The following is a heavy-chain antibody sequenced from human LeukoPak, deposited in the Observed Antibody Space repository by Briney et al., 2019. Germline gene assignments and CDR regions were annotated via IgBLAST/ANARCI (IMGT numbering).Heavy chain of an antibody. CDR3: ARVPSTTGYYHYFDS. D-gene: IGHD3-9*01. V-gene: IGHV3-30*04. CDR1: GFTFSTYP. Sequence: GGSLRLSCEASGFTFSTYPMHWVRQAPDKGLEWVAMISYHGSNEYYADSVKGRFTISRDNSKNTLYLQMNNPRVEDTAIYYCARVPSTTGYYHYFDSWGQGTLVTVSS. J-gene: IGHJ4*02. CDR2: ISYHGSNE.